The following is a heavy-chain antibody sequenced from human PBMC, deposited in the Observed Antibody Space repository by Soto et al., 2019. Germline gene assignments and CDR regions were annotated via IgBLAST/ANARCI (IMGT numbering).Heavy chain of an antibody. D-gene: IGHD2-8*01. J-gene: IGHJ4*02. CDR3: ARVAKYGGPFDY. V-gene: IGHV1-69*13. CDR2: IIPIFGTA. CDR1: GGTFSSYA. Sequence: GASVKVSCKASGGTFSSYAISWVRQAPGQGLEWMGGIIPIFGTANYAQKFQGRVTITADESTSTAYMELSSLRSEDTAVYYCARVAKYGGPFDYRGQGTLVTVSS.